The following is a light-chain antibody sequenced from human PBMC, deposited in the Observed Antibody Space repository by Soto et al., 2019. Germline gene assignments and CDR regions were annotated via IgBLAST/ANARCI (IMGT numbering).Light chain of an antibody. CDR3: QQYHNWPPWT. CDR1: ESINSN. J-gene: IGKJ1*01. Sequence: EIVMTQSPDTLSVSPGQSAALSCWASESINSNLAWYQQKPGQSPRLLIYGASTRATGVPARFSGSGSGTEFSLTISSLQSEDFAVYYCQQYHNWPPWTFGQGTKVE. CDR2: GAS. V-gene: IGKV3-15*01.